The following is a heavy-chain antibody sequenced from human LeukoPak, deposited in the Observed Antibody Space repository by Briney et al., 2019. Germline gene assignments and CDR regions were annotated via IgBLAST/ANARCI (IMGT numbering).Heavy chain of an antibody. CDR3: VRHCSGGSCFSSFDY. V-gene: IGHV4-59*08. CDR1: GGSISGYY. D-gene: IGHD2-15*01. Sequence: SETLSLTCTVSGGSISGYYWSWIRQTPGTGLEWIGYIYYSGSTKYNPSLESRVTISVDTSNNQFSLKLSSVTAADTAVYYCVRHCSGGSCFSSFDYWGQGTLVTVSS. J-gene: IGHJ4*02. CDR2: IYYSGST.